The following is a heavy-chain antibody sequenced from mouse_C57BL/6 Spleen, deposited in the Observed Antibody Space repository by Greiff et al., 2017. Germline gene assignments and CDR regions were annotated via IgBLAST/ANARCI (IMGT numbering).Heavy chain of an antibody. J-gene: IGHJ4*01. CDR3: TRFSDYGRSREMDC. D-gene: IGHD1-1*01. CDR1: GYTFTDYE. V-gene: IGHV1-15*01. CDR2: IDPETGGT. Sequence: VQGVESGAELVRPGASVTLSCKASGYTFTDYEMHWVKQTPVHGLEWIGAIDPETGGTAYNQQFKGKAILTADKSSSTAYMERRSLTSEDSAVYYCTRFSDYGRSREMDCWGQGTSVTVSS.